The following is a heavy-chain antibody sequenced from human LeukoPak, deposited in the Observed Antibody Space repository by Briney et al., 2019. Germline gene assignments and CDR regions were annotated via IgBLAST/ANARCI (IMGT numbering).Heavy chain of an antibody. V-gene: IGHV4-39*01. CDR1: GGSISSSSYY. J-gene: IGHJ3*02. CDR3: ARHPSSTSCYCLDAFDI. D-gene: IGHD2-2*01. Sequence: PSETLSLTCTVSGGSISSSSYYWGWIRQPPGKGLEWIGSIYYSGSTYYNPSLKSRVTISVDTSKNQFSLKLSSVTAADTAVYYCARHPSSTSCYCLDAFDIWGQGTMVTVSS. CDR2: IYYSGST.